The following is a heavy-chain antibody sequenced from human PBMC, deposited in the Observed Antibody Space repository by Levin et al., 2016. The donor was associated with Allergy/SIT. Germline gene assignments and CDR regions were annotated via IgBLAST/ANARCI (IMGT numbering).Heavy chain of an antibody. CDR1: GYTFTSYD. D-gene: IGHD3-10*01. J-gene: IGHJ6*02. Sequence: ASVKVSCKASGYTFTSYDINWVRQATGQGLEWMGWMNPNSGNTGYAQKFQGRVTMTRNTSISTAYMELSSLRSEDTAVYYCARGGRVLWFGELSNYYYGMDVWGQGTTVTVSS. CDR2: MNPNSGNT. V-gene: IGHV1-8*01. CDR3: ARGGRVLWFGELSNYYYGMDV.